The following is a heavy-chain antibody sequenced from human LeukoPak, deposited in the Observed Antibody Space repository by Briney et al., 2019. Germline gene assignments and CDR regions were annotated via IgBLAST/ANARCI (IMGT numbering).Heavy chain of an antibody. D-gene: IGHD5-18*01. CDR1: GGSISSYY. CDR3: ARDRDTAYDY. J-gene: IGHJ4*02. V-gene: IGHV4-59*12. Sequence: PSETLSLTCTVSGGSISSYYWSWIRQPPGRGLEWIGYVYYSGTTNYNPSLESRVTISVDTSRNQFSLKLSSVTAADTAVYYCARDRDTAYDYWGQGTLVTVSS. CDR2: VYYSGTT.